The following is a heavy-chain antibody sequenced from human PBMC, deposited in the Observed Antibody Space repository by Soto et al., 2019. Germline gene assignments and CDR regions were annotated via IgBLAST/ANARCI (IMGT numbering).Heavy chain of an antibody. J-gene: IGHJ4*02. Sequence: GGSLRLSCAASGFSFSNSWMHWVRQAPGRGLVWVSRLNGDGSVTNYADSVRGRFTISRDNAQSTLFLQMNSLRAEDTAVYYCARDPGTQWELLYYFAYWGQGTLFTVSS. V-gene: IGHV3-74*01. CDR3: ARDPGTQWELLYYFAY. CDR1: GFSFSNSW. D-gene: IGHD1-26*01. CDR2: LNGDGSVT.